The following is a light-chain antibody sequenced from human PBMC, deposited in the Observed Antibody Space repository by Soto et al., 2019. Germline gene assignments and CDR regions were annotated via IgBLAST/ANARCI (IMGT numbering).Light chain of an antibody. CDR1: QSVSNY. CDR2: DAS. CDR3: QQSYYNPT. Sequence: DLQMTQSPSSLSASVGDRVTITCRASQSVSNYLHWYQQKPGKAPNLLIYDASTLQSGVPSRFSGSGSGTDFTLTTSSLQREDFATYYCQQSYYNPTFGQGPKGEIK. J-gene: IGKJ1*01. V-gene: IGKV1-39*01.